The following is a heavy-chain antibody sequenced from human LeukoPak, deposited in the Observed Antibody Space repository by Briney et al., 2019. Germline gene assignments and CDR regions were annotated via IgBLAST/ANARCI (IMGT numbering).Heavy chain of an antibody. Sequence: QTGGSLRLSCAVSGFTFSSYLMHWVRQAPGKGLVWVSRINSDGSSTTYSDSVKGRFTISRDNSKNTLYLQMNSLRAEDTAVYYCAKDLGMVYAIRPSRGMDVWGQGTTVTVSS. CDR3: AKDLGMVYAIRPSRGMDV. CDR2: INSDGSST. J-gene: IGHJ6*02. CDR1: GFTFSSYL. D-gene: IGHD2-8*01. V-gene: IGHV3-74*01.